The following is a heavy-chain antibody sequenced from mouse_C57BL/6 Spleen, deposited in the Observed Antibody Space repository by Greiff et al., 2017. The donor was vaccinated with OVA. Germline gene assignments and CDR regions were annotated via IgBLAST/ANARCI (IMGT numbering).Heavy chain of an antibody. Sequence: QLQQSGPELVKPGASVKISCKASGYTFTDYYMNWVKQSHGKSLEWIGDINPNNGGTSYNQKFKGKATLTVDKSSSTAYMELRSLTSEDSAVYYCARGETGLFDYWGQGTTLTVSS. V-gene: IGHV1-26*01. D-gene: IGHD4-1*01. CDR1: GYTFTDYY. CDR3: ARGETGLFDY. J-gene: IGHJ2*01. CDR2: INPNNGGT.